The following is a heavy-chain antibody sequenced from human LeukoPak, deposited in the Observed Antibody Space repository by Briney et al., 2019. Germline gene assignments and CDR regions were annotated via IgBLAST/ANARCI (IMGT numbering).Heavy chain of an antibody. Sequence: GGSLRLSCAASGFTFTSYAMNWVRQAPGKGLEWVGFIRSKAYGGTTEYAASVKGRFTIPRDDSKSIAYLQIHSLKPEDTAVYYCTRERSSLRFVVDWFDPWGQGTLVTVSS. CDR1: GFTFTSYA. CDR3: TRERSSLRFVVDWFDP. CDR2: IRSKAYGGTT. D-gene: IGHD3-3*01. J-gene: IGHJ5*02. V-gene: IGHV3-49*04.